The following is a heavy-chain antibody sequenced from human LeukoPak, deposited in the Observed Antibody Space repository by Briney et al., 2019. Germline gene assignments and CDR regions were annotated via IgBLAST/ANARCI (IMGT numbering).Heavy chain of an antibody. CDR2: IYYSGST. J-gene: IGHJ4*02. D-gene: IGHD4-17*01. CDR1: GGSISSYY. Sequence: PSETLSLTCTVSGGSISSYYWGWIRQPPGKGLEWIGSIYYSGSTYYNPSLKSRVTISVDTSKNQFSLKLSSVTAADTAVYYCARVGRVYGDPSHFDYWGQGTLVTVSS. CDR3: ARVGRVYGDPSHFDY. V-gene: IGHV4-39*07.